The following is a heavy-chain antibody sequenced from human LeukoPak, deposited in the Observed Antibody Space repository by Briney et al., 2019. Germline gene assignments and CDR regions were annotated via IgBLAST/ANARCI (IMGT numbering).Heavy chain of an antibody. J-gene: IGHJ4*02. CDR3: ARGVGVVVVAATRPYYFDY. Sequence: ASVKVSCKASGGTFSSYAISWVRQAPGQGLEWMGIINPSGGSTSYAQKFQGRVTMTRDTSTSTVYMELSSLRSEDTAVYYCARGVGVVVVAATRPYYFDYWGQGTLVTVSS. CDR1: GGTFSSYA. V-gene: IGHV1-46*01. D-gene: IGHD2-15*01. CDR2: INPSGGST.